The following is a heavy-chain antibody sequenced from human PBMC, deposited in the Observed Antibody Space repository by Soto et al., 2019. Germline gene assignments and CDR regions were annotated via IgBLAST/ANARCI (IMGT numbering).Heavy chain of an antibody. D-gene: IGHD6-19*01. J-gene: IGHJ6*02. CDR3: ARGGSGWYTGAYYGMDV. CDR1: GYTFTSYD. CDR2: MNPNSGNT. Sequence: QVQLVQSGAEVKKPGASVKVSCKASGYTFTSYDINWVRQATGQGLEWMGWMNPNSGNTGYAQKFQGRVTMTRNTSISTANMERSSLRSEDTAVYYCARGGSGWYTGAYYGMDVWGQGTTVTVSS. V-gene: IGHV1-8*01.